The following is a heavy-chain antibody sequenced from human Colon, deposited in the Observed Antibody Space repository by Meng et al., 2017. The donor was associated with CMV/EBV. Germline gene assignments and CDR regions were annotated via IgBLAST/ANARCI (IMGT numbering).Heavy chain of an antibody. D-gene: IGHD2-8*01. CDR3: VRDGRMYAFDY. CDR1: GFIFGDHF. Sequence: GESLKISCPASGFIFGDHFMDWVRQSPGKGLEWVGRAKNKAWQYGTEYAASVKGRFIISRDDSNGSLYLQMNSLKHEDTAVYYCVRDGRMYAFDYWGQGTLVTVSS. J-gene: IGHJ4*02. CDR2: AKNKAWQYGT. V-gene: IGHV3-72*01.